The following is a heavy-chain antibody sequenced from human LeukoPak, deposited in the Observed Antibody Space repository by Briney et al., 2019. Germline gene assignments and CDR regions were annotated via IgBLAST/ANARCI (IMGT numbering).Heavy chain of an antibody. V-gene: IGHV4-38-2*01. Sequence: PSETLSLTCAVSGYSISTGRYWGWIRQPPGKDLEWIGSIYHSGSTYYNPSLKSRVTISVDTSKNQFSLNLRSVTAADTAVYYCARSLSTAGIDYWGQGTLVTVSS. CDR2: IYHSGST. CDR1: GYSISTGRY. CDR3: ARSLSTAGIDY. J-gene: IGHJ4*02. D-gene: IGHD2-2*01.